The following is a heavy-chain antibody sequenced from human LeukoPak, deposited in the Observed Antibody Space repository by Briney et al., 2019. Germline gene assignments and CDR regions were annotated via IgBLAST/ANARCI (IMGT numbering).Heavy chain of an antibody. D-gene: IGHD3-10*01. CDR3: ARDRGGYYYYGMDV. Sequence: SETLSPTCTVSGGSISTYYGNWIRQPPGKGLEWIGEINHSGSTNYNPSLKSRVTISVDTSKNQFSLKLSSVTAADTAVYYCARDRGGYYYYGMDVWGQGTTVTVSS. J-gene: IGHJ6*02. V-gene: IGHV4-34*01. CDR1: GGSISTYY. CDR2: INHSGST.